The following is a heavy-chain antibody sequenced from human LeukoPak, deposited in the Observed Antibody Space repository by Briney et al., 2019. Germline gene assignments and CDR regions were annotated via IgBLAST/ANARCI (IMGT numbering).Heavy chain of an antibody. J-gene: IGHJ5*02. CDR3: ARESQYNWFDP. Sequence: GASVKVSCKASGYTFTGYYMHWVRQAPGQGLEWMGWINPNRGGTNYAQKFQGRVTMTRDTSISTAYMELSRLRSDDTAVYYCARESQYNWFDPWGQGTLVTVSS. CDR1: GYTFTGYY. CDR2: INPNRGGT. V-gene: IGHV1-2*02.